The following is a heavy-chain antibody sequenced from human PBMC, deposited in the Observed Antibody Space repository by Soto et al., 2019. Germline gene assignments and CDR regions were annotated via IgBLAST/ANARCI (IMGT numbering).Heavy chain of an antibody. CDR1: GGSMNRFY. Sequence: SEALSLTCFVSGGSMNRFYWNWIRQSPGKGLEWIGHIYYTGTTTYNPSLKSRVTLSVNTSKNQMSLSLTSVTAADTALYYCARANPWYYHMDVSGKRTTVTVSS. CDR2: IYYTGTT. V-gene: IGHV4-59*01. CDR3: ARANPWYYHMDV. J-gene: IGHJ6*03.